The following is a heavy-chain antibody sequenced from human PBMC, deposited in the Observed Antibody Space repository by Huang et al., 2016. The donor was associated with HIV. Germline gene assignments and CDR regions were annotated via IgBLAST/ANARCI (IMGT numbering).Heavy chain of an antibody. D-gene: IGHD2-21*02. Sequence: QVQLVQSGGGVVQPGGSLRRSCVASGVRFNSDRRHWGRQAPGKGLECVALITQDGRNEYYPDSVKGRFTIARDNSKNTVYLQMNSPRTEDTAVYFCAREGLQFTDSWGQGTLVIVSS. CDR3: AREGLQFTDS. CDR2: ITQDGRNE. CDR1: GVRFNSDR. V-gene: IGHV3-30*19. J-gene: IGHJ4*02.